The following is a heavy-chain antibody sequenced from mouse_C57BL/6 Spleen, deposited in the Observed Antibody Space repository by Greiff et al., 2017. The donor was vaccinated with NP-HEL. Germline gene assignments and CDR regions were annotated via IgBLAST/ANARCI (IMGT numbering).Heavy chain of an antibody. D-gene: IGHD1-1*01. CDR2: IYPGDGDT. CDR3: ARDYGKGYYAMDY. Sequence: VKLQESGAELVKPGASVKISCKASGYAFSSYWMNWVKQRPGKGLEWIGQIYPGDGDTNYNGKFKGKATLTADKSSSTAYLQLSSLTSEDSAVYFCARDYGKGYYAMDYWGQGTSVTVSS. J-gene: IGHJ4*01. V-gene: IGHV1-80*01. CDR1: GYAFSSYW.